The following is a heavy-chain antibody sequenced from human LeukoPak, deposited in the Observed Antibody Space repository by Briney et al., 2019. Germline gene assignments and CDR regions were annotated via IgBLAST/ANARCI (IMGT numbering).Heavy chain of an antibody. V-gene: IGHV3-21*01. J-gene: IGHJ4*02. D-gene: IGHD3-10*01. CDR3: ARGARGSYYTLIDY. Sequence: GGSLRLSCAASGFTFSSYSMNWVRQAPGKGLEWVSSISSSSSYIYYADSVKGRFTISRDNAKNSLYLQMNSLRAEDTAVYYCARGARGSYYTLIDYWGQGTLVTVSS. CDR2: ISSSSSYI. CDR1: GFTFSSYS.